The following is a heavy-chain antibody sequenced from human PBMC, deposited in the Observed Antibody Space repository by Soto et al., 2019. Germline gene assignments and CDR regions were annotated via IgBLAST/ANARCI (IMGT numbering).Heavy chain of an antibody. CDR1: GFTFSDYS. J-gene: IGHJ4*02. V-gene: IGHV3-48*02. Sequence: GGSLRLSCAASGFTFSDYSMNWVRQAPGKGLEWLSYSGTATIIQYADPVRGRFTISRDNAKNSLFLQMNSLRDEDTAVYYCVRDHNWAFDFWGQGALVTVSS. D-gene: IGHD3-16*01. CDR2: SGTATII. CDR3: VRDHNWAFDF.